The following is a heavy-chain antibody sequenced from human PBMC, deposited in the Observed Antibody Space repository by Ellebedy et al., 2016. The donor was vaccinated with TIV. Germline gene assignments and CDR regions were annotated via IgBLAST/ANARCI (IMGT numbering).Heavy chain of an antibody. CDR1: GGTFSSHA. J-gene: IGHJ5*01. CDR2: VISMFGTA. D-gene: IGHD2-21*02. Sequence: AASVKVSCKAPGGTFSSHAISWVRQAPGQGLEWMGEVISMFGTANYAQTFQGRATISAHESTSTAYMELSSLRPEDTAIYFCARSLVVVTAPFDSWGQGTLVTVSS. V-gene: IGHV1-69*13. CDR3: ARSLVVVTAPFDS.